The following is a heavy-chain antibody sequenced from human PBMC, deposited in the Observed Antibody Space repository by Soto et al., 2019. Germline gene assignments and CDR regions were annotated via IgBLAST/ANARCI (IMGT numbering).Heavy chain of an antibody. V-gene: IGHV3-11*06. CDR3: ARDPITSGSFPYYYYGMDV. CDR2: ISSSSSYT. D-gene: IGHD5-12*01. J-gene: IGHJ6*02. Sequence: GGSLRLSCAASGFTFSDYYMSWIRQAPGKGLEWVSYISSSSSYTNYADSVKGRFTISRDNAKNSLYLQMNSLRAEDTAVYYCARDPITSGSFPYYYYGMDVWGQGTTVTVSS. CDR1: GFTFSDYY.